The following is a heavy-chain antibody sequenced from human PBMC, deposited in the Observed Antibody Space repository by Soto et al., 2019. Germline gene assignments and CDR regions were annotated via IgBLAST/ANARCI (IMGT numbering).Heavy chain of an antibody. CDR2: IYHSGST. V-gene: IGHV4-30-2*01. J-gene: IGHJ5*02. CDR3: ARARWGYGSGSYYNLDWFDP. Sequence: PSETLSLTCAVSGGSISSGGYSWSWIRQPPGKGLEWIGYIYHSGSTYYNPSLKSRVTISVDRSKNQFSLKLSSVTAADTAVYYCARARWGYGSGSYYNLDWFDPWGQGTLVIVSS. D-gene: IGHD3-10*01. CDR1: GGSISSGGYS.